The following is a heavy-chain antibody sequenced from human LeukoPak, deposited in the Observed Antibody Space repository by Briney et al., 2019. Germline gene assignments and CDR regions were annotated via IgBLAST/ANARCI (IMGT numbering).Heavy chain of an antibody. CDR3: AGLPRDNWNEPLDY. V-gene: IGHV1-2*02. Sequence: GASVKVSCKASGYTFTGYYMHWVRQAPGQGLEWMGWINPNSGGTKYAQKFQGRVTMTRDTSINTAYMELSRLTYDDTAVYYCAGLPRDNWNEPLDYWGQGTLVSVSS. D-gene: IGHD1-20*01. CDR2: INPNSGGT. J-gene: IGHJ4*02. CDR1: GYTFTGYY.